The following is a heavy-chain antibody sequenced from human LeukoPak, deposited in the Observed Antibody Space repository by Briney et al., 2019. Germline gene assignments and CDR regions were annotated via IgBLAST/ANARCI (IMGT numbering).Heavy chain of an antibody. CDR2: IYYSGST. V-gene: IGHV4-59*01. CDR1: GGSISSYY. CDR3: ARASFSGSPHNWLDP. D-gene: IGHD2-15*01. Sequence: SETLSLTCTVSGGSISSYYWSWIRQPPGKGLEWIGYIYYSGSTNYNPSLKSRVTISVDTSKNQFSLKLSSVTAADTAVYYCARASFSGSPHNWLDPRGQGTLVTVYS. J-gene: IGHJ5*02.